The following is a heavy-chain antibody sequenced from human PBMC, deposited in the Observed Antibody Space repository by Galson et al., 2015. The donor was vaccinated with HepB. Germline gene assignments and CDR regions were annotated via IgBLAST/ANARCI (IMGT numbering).Heavy chain of an antibody. CDR3: ARGMGGYSYVLGDAFDI. Sequence: SLRLSCAASGLTVSSNYMSWVRQAPGKGLEWVSVIYSGGSTYYADSVKGRFTISRDNSKNTLYLQMNSLRAEDTAVYYCARGMGGYSYVLGDAFDIWGQGTMVTVSS. J-gene: IGHJ3*02. CDR2: IYSGGST. CDR1: GLTVSSNY. D-gene: IGHD5-18*01. V-gene: IGHV3-66*01.